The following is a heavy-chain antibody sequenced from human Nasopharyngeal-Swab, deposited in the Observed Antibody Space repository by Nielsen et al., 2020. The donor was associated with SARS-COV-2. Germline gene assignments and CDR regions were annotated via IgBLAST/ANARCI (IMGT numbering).Heavy chain of an antibody. CDR3: ARHAPPVYYYYMDV. D-gene: IGHD2-2*01. J-gene: IGHJ6*03. CDR1: GGSISSGSYY. Sequence: SETLSLTCTVSGGSISSGSYYWGWIRQSPGKGLEWIANIYYSGSTHFNPSLKSRVTISVDTSNNQFSLKVNSVIAADTAVYYCARHAPPVYYYYMDVWGKGTTVTVSS. CDR2: IYYSGST. V-gene: IGHV4-39*07.